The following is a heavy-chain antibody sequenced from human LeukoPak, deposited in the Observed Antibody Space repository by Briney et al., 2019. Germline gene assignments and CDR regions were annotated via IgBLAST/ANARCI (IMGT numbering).Heavy chain of an antibody. D-gene: IGHD5-12*01. CDR3: ARGGSGRTFDY. V-gene: IGHV3-30-3*01. CDR1: GFTFSSYA. CDR2: ISYDGSNK. J-gene: IGHJ4*02. Sequence: GGSLRLSCAASGFTFSSYAMPWVRQAPGKGLEWVAVISYDGSNKYYADSVKGRFTISRDNSKNTLYLQMNSLRAEDTAVYYCARGGSGRTFDYWGQGTLVTVSS.